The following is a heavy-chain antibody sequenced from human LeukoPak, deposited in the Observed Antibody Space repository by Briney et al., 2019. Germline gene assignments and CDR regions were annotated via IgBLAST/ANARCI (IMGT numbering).Heavy chain of an antibody. CDR2: INPNSGGT. J-gene: IGHJ5*02. CDR3: ARVDTAMFWFDP. V-gene: IGHV1-2*02. D-gene: IGHD5-18*01. CDR1: GYTFTDYY. Sequence: ASVKVSCKASGYTFTDYYMHWVRQAPGQGLEWMAWINPNSGGTNYAQKFQGRVTMTRDMSTSTVYMELSSLRSEDTAVYYCARVDTAMFWFDPWGQGTLVTVSS.